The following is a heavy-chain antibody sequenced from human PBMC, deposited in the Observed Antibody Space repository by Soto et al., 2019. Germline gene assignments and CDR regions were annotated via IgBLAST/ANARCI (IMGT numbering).Heavy chain of an antibody. CDR3: ARQRTTVVTQAYYDH. V-gene: IGHV4-39*01. J-gene: IGHJ4*02. Sequence: SETLSLTCIVSGESISSSSYYWGWIRQPPGKGLEWIGSIYYSGRTYYNPSFKSRVTISIDTSKNQFSLKLSSVTATDTAVYYCARQRTTVVTQAYYDHWGQGALVTVSS. CDR2: IYYSGRT. CDR1: GESISSSSYY. D-gene: IGHD2-21*02.